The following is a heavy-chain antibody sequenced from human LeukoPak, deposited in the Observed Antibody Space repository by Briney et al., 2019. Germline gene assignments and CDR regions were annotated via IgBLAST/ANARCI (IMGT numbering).Heavy chain of an antibody. CDR1: GYIFTSYG. J-gene: IGHJ4*02. D-gene: IGHD4-17*01. V-gene: IGHV1-18*01. CDR2: ISAYNGNT. CDR3: ARDFSARPNDYGDYSFDY. Sequence: ASVKVSCKASGYIFTSYGISWVRQAPGQGLEWMGWISAYNGNTNYAQKLQGRVTMTTDTSTSTAYMELRSLRSDDTAVYYCARDFSARPNDYGDYSFDYWGQGTLVTVSS.